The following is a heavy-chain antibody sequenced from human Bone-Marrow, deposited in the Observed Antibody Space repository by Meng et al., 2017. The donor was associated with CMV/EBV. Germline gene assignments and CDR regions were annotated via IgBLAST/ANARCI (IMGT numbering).Heavy chain of an antibody. CDR1: GGSFSGYY. Sequence: GSLRLSCAVYGGSFSGYYWSWIRQPPGKGLEWIGSIYYSGSTYYNPSLKSRVTISVDTSKNQFSLKLSSVTAADTAVYYCARVSGSYFDYWGQGTLVTVSS. D-gene: IGHD1-26*01. CDR2: IYYSGST. V-gene: IGHV4-34*01. CDR3: ARVSGSYFDY. J-gene: IGHJ4*02.